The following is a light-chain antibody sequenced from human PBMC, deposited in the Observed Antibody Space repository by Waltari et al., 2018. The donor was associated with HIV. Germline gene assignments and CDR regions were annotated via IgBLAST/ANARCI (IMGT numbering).Light chain of an antibody. Sequence: SDVLTQSPSVSVAPGQTAKLSCWGHNIDPKGVQWYQQKPGQAPVLVIYDYTDRPAGIPERFSGSSSGNTATLTVSMVEAGDEADYYCQLWDTSSDHPAFFGGGTKLTV. CDR1: NIDPKG. J-gene: IGLJ2*01. CDR3: QLWDTSSDHPAF. CDR2: DYT. V-gene: IGLV3-21*02.